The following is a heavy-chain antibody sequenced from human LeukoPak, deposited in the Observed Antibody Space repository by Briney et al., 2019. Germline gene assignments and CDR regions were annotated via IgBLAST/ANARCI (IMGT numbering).Heavy chain of an antibody. D-gene: IGHD2-15*01. CDR2: VYPGDSST. V-gene: IGHV5-51*01. J-gene: IGHJ4*02. Sequence: GESLKISCKGSGYSFPTYWIGWVRQMPGKGLEWMGIVYPGDSSTRYSPSFQGQVTISADKSITTAYLQWSSRKASDTAIYYCIRTGGYCSDGSCYRGDYWGQGTLVTVSS. CDR3: IRTGGYCSDGSCYRGDY. CDR1: GYSFPTYW.